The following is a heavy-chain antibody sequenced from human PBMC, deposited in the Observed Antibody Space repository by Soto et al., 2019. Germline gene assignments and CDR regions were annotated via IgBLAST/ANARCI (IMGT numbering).Heavy chain of an antibody. J-gene: IGHJ5*01. V-gene: IGHV1-69*01. CDR2: LIPIFGTA. CDR3: ARSLAHDDGDYGWFAS. D-gene: IGHD4-17*01. Sequence: QVQLVQSGAEVTKPGSSVKVSCKASGGTFSSYAISWVRQAPGQGLEWMGGLIPIFGTAHYAQKFQGRVTISADECTSTAYMGLSSLRSEDTAVYYCARSLAHDDGDYGWFASWGQGTLVTVSA. CDR1: GGTFSSYA.